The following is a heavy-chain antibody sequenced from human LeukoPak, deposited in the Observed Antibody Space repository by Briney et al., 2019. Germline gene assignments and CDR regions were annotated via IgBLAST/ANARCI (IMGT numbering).Heavy chain of an antibody. J-gene: IGHJ4*02. CDR1: GYTFTSYG. V-gene: IGHV1-18*01. Sequence: ASVKVSCKASGYTFTSYGISWVRQAPGQGLEWMGWISAYNGNTNYAQKLQGRVTMTTDTSTSTAYMELSSLRSEDTAVYYCARSRELWFGELFYDYWGQGTLVTVSS. CDR3: ARSRELWFGELFYDY. CDR2: ISAYNGNT. D-gene: IGHD3-10*01.